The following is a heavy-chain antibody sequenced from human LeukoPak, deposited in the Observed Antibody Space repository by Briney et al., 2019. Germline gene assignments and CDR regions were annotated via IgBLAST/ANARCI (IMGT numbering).Heavy chain of an antibody. D-gene: IGHD3-22*01. J-gene: IGHJ4*02. V-gene: IGHV3-74*01. CDR2: INSDGSST. CDR3: ARRQGSYFDTSGYYYG. CDR1: GFTFSRYW. Sequence: GGSLRLSCAASGFTFSRYWMHWVRQAPGKGLVWVSRINSDGSSTTYADSVKGRFTISRDNAKNTLYLQMNSLRADDTAVYYCARRQGSYFDTSGYYYGWGQGTLVTVSS.